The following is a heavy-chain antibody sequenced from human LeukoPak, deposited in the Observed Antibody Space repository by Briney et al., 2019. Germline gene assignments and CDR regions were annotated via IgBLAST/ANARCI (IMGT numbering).Heavy chain of an antibody. CDR1: GYSFTSYW. D-gene: IGHD1-26*01. CDR3: AKAFQELLDY. CDR2: IYPGDSET. J-gene: IGHJ4*01. V-gene: IGHV5-51*01. Sequence: PGESLKISCQGSGYSFTSYWIGWVRQMPGKGLEWLGIIYPGDSETRYSPSFQGQVTISADKSISTAYLQWSSLKASDTAMYYCAKAFQELLDYWGQGTLVTVSS.